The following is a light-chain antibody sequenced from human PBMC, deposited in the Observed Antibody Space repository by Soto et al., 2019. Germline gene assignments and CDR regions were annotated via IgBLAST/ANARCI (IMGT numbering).Light chain of an antibody. Sequence: EIVLTQSACTLSWSAGERATLSWGASQSVSSSYLAWYQQKPGQAPRLLIYAASSRATGIPDRFSGSGSGTDFTLTISRLEPEDFALYYCQHYYGTSPITFGQGTRLEIK. V-gene: IGKV3-20*01. CDR2: AAS. CDR3: QHYYGTSPIT. J-gene: IGKJ5*01. CDR1: QSVSSSY.